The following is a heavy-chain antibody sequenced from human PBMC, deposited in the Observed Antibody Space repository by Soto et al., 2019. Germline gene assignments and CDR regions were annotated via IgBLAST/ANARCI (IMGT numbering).Heavy chain of an antibody. Sequence: QVQLQESGPGLVKPSETLSLTCTVSGGSISSYYWSWIRQPPGKGLEWIGYIYYSGSNNYNPSPERRVPISGGTSKNHFSLKLSSVTAADTAVYYCARAVPRDYFDYWGQGTLVTVSS. J-gene: IGHJ4*02. V-gene: IGHV4-59*01. CDR1: GGSISSYY. CDR2: IYYSGSN. CDR3: ARAVPRDYFDY. D-gene: IGHD6-6*01.